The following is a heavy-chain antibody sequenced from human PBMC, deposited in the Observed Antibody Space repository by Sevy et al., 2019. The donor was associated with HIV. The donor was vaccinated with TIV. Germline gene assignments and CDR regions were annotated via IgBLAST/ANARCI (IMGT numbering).Heavy chain of an antibody. V-gene: IGHV4-59*01. Sequence: SETLSLTCTVSGGSISSYYWSWIRQPPGKGLEWIGYIYYSGSTNYNPSLKSRVTISVDTSKNQFSLKLGSVTAADTAVYYCARDRSYYYGSGKNNAFDIWGQGTMVTVSS. CDR1: GGSISSYY. D-gene: IGHD3-10*01. J-gene: IGHJ3*02. CDR3: ARDRSYYYGSGKNNAFDI. CDR2: IYYSGST.